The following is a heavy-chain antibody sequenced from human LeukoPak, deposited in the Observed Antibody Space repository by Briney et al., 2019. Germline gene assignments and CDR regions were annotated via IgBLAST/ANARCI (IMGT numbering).Heavy chain of an antibody. CDR1: GFTFSSYA. CDR3: VKDRQYCSGGSCYPNWFDP. V-gene: IGHV3-64D*09. CDR2: ISSNGGST. D-gene: IGHD2-15*01. J-gene: IGHJ5*02. Sequence: GGSLRLSCSASGFTFSSYAMHWVRQAPGKGLEYFSAISSNGGSTYYADSVKGRFTISRDNSKNTLYLQMSSLRAEDTAVYYCVKDRQYCSGGSCYPNWFDPWGQGTLVTVSS.